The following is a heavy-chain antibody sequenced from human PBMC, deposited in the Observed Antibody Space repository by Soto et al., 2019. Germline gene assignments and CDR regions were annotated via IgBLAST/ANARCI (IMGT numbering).Heavy chain of an antibody. V-gene: IGHV3-53*01. Sequence: ESGGGLIQPGGSLRLSCAVSGFTVSSNYMSWVRQAPGKGLEWVSIINSGGSTYYADSVKGRFTISRDNSKNTLYLQINSLRTEDTAVYYCARDPWYWGRGTLVTVSS. CDR3: ARDPWY. J-gene: IGHJ4*02. CDR1: GFTVSSNY. CDR2: INSGGST.